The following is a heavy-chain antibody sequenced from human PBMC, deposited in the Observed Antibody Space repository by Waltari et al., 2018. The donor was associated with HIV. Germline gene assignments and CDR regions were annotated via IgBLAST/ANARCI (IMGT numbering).Heavy chain of an antibody. J-gene: IGHJ4*02. Sequence: EVQLVESGGGLVQPGGSLRLSCVASGFTFSSYWMSWVRQAPGKGLEGGANKKKDGSEKYYVDSVNGRFTISRDNAENSLYLQMNSLRAEDTAVYYCARGGFYGSGSKVNWGQGTLVTVSS. D-gene: IGHD3-10*01. V-gene: IGHV3-7*04. CDR3: ARGGFYGSGSKVN. CDR2: KKKDGSEK. CDR1: GFTFSSYW.